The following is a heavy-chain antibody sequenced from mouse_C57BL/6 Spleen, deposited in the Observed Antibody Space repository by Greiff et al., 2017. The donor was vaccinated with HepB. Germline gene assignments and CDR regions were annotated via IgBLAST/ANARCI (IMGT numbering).Heavy chain of an antibody. CDR2: IYTRDGST. CDR1: GYTFTDHT. V-gene: IGHV1-78*01. CDR3: ARGYYERVIYYAMDY. J-gene: IGHJ4*01. Sequence: QVQLKQSDAELVKPGASVKISCKVSGYTFTDHTIHWMKQRPEQGLEWIGCIYTRDGSTKHNEKFKGKATLTADKSSSTAYMQLNSLTSEDSAVYFCARGYYERVIYYAMDYWGQGTSVTVSS. D-gene: IGHD2-4*01.